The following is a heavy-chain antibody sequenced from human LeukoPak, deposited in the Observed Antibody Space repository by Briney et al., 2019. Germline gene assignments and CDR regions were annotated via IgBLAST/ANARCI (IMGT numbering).Heavy chain of an antibody. Sequence: SETLSLTCTVSGDSIGSHYWSWIRQPPGKGLEWIGYIFYVGSTNYNPSLKGRVTISVDTSKNQFSLKLNSVTAADTAVYYCARDYYDSRGEAFDIWGQGTMVTVSS. CDR1: GDSIGSHY. D-gene: IGHD3-22*01. J-gene: IGHJ3*02. V-gene: IGHV4-59*11. CDR2: IFYVGST. CDR3: ARDYYDSRGEAFDI.